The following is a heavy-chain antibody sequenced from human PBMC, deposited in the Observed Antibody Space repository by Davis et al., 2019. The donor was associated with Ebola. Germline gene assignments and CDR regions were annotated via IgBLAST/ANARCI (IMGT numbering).Heavy chain of an antibody. V-gene: IGHV3-69-1*01. CDR1: GFVFSNYV. CDR2: HGTSGDT. Sequence: GESLKISCAASGFVFSNYVMSWVRQAPGKGLEWVSTHGTSGDTYYADSVKGRFTISRDNAKNSLFLQMNSLRDEDTAVYYCARDGYSNDWGDYWGQGTLVTVSS. CDR3: ARDGYSNDWGDY. D-gene: IGHD6-19*01. J-gene: IGHJ4*02.